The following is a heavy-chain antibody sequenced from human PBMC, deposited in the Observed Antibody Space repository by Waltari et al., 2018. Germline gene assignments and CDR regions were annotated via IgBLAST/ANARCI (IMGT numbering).Heavy chain of an antibody. Sequence: QVQLVQSGSELKKPGASVKVSCKASGYTFTSYAINWLRRAPGQGLELMGWINTNTGNPTYVQGFTGRFVFSLYTSVSTAYLQISRLKAEDTAVYYCVREVVPTSTIVVNWFDPWGQGTLVTVSS. J-gene: IGHJ5*02. V-gene: IGHV7-4-1*02. CDR3: VREVVPTSTIVVNWFDP. CDR2: INTNTGNP. CDR1: GYTFTSYA. D-gene: IGHD2-2*01.